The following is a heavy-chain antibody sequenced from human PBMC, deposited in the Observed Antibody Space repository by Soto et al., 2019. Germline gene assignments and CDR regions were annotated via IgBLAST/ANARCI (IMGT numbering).Heavy chain of an antibody. CDR1: GYTFTRYG. CDR2: INADSGDT. Sequence: ASVKVSCKASGYTFTRYGIHWVRQAPGQRLEWMGWINADSGDTKYSQKFQGRVTMTRETSATTAYMELSSLRSEDTAVYFCARDNCSSGTCYFNAFDFWDQGTMVTVSS. J-gene: IGHJ3*01. D-gene: IGHD2-15*01. V-gene: IGHV1-3*01. CDR3: ARDNCSSGTCYFNAFDF.